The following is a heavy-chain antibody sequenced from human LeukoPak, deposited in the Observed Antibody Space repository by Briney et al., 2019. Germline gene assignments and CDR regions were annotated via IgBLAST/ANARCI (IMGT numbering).Heavy chain of an antibody. CDR3: ARTYYDILTGYNPYFDY. Sequence: PGGSLRLSCAASGFTFGNYGMSWVRQAPGKGLEWVSSITASSTAIYSADSVKGRFTISRDNAKNFLYLQMNSLRAEDTAVYYCARTYYDILTGYNPYFDYWGQGILVTVSS. J-gene: IGHJ4*02. CDR1: GFTFGNYG. V-gene: IGHV3-21*01. CDR2: ITASSTAI. D-gene: IGHD3-9*01.